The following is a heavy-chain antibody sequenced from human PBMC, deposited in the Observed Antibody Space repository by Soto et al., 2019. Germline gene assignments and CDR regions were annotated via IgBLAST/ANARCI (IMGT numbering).Heavy chain of an antibody. Sequence: EVQLVESGGGLVQPGGSLKLSCAASGFILRGSAVHWVRQASGKGLEWVGRIRSKANSDATAYAESVKGRFTISRDDSKNTAFLQMNSLIAEDTDVYYCTRSGWDNGDNYYYGSDVWGQGTTVTVSS. CDR1: GFILRGSA. D-gene: IGHD6-19*01. V-gene: IGHV3-73*01. CDR2: IRSKANSDAT. J-gene: IGHJ6*02. CDR3: TRSGWDNGDNYYYGSDV.